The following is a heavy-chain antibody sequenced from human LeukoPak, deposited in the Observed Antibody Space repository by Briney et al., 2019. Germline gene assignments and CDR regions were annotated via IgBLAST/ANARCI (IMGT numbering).Heavy chain of an antibody. J-gene: IGHJ4*02. Sequence: ASVKVSCKASGYTFTNYGMNWVRQAPGQGLEWMGWINTNTGNPTYAQGFTGRSVFSLDTSVSTAYLQIGSLKAEDTAVYYCARGETTVTIVHWGQGTLVTVSS. V-gene: IGHV7-4-1*01. CDR2: INTNTGNP. D-gene: IGHD4-17*01. CDR3: ARGETTVTIVH. CDR1: GYTFTNYG.